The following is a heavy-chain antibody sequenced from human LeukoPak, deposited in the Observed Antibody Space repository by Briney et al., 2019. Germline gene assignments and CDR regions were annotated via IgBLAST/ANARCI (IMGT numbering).Heavy chain of an antibody. CDR1: GFTFSSYA. D-gene: IGHD4-17*01. J-gene: IGHJ4*02. Sequence: GGSLRLSCAASGFTFSSYAMSWVRQAPGKGLEWVSTVSGSGGSTYYADSVKGRFTISRDNSKDTLYLQMSSLKAEDTAIYYCVKDCGDRLDYFDHWGQGALVTVSS. CDR2: VSGSGGST. CDR3: VKDCGDRLDYFDH. V-gene: IGHV3-23*01.